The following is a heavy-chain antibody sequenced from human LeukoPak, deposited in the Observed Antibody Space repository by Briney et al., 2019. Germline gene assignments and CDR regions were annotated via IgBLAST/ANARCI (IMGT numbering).Heavy chain of an antibody. CDR2: INPNSGGT. Sequence: ASVKVSCKASGYTFTGYYVHWVRQAPGQGLEWVGWINPNSGGTNYAQKFQGRVTMTRDTSISTAYMELSRLRSDDTAVYYCARDCYGSSGQYPPHQFDSWGQGTLVTVSS. V-gene: IGHV1-2*02. CDR1: GYTFTGYY. J-gene: IGHJ4*02. CDR3: ARDCYGSSGQYPPHQFDS. D-gene: IGHD3-22*01.